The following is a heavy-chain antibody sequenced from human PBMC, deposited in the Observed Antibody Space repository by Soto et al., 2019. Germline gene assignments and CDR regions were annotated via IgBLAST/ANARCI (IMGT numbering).Heavy chain of an antibody. V-gene: IGHV4-34*09. CDR1: GGSLSGYS. J-gene: IGHJ6*02. CDR3: ARALVTDYNSRDYHYYFAMDV. Sequence: SETLSLTCAVEGGSLSGYSWSWIRHLPGKGLEWIANVYHTGTTYYNPSLKSRVSMSVDTSQNQFSLILASVTAADTAVYYCARALVTDYNSRDYHYYFAMDVWGQGTSVTVS. CDR2: VYHTGTT. D-gene: IGHD3-22*01.